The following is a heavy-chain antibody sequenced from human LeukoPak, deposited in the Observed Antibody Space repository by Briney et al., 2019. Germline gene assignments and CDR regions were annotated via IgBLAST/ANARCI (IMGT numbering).Heavy chain of an antibody. D-gene: IGHD3-10*01. J-gene: IGHJ4*02. CDR3: ARAEGSGSSFDY. CDR1: GFPFRSFS. Sequence: GGSLRLSCVASGFPFRSFSMNWVRQAAGKGLEWVSSISSSRTYIYYADSVKGWFTISRDNAKNSLYLQMNSLRVEDTAVYYCARAEGSGSSFDYWGQGTLVTVSS. V-gene: IGHV3-21*01. CDR2: ISSSRTYI.